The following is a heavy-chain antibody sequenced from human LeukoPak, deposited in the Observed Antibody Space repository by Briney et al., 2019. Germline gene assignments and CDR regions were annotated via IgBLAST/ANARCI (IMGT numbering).Heavy chain of an antibody. D-gene: IGHD6-19*01. J-gene: IGHJ4*02. V-gene: IGHV1-2*02. CDR3: AKYTAGMYYFDY. CDR1: GYTFTGYY. Sequence: ASVKVSCKASGYTFTGYYIHWVRQAPGQGLEWMGWINPNSGGTNYAQKFQGRVTMTGDTSISTAYMELSRLRSDDTAVYYCAKYTAGMYYFDYWGQGTLVTVSS. CDR2: INPNSGGT.